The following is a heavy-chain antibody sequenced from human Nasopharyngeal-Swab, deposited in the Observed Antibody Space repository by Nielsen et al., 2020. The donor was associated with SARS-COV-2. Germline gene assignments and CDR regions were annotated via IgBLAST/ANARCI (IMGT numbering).Heavy chain of an antibody. CDR2: ISSTSSTI. V-gene: IGHV3-48*02. J-gene: IGHJ6*02. D-gene: IGHD3-10*01. Sequence: VREAPGKGLEWGSYISSTSSTIYSADSVKGRFTISRDNAKNSLYLQMNSLRDEDTAVYYCARDRWRLRFGELLGRYYYGMDVWGQGTTVTVSS. CDR3: ARDRWRLRFGELLGRYYYGMDV.